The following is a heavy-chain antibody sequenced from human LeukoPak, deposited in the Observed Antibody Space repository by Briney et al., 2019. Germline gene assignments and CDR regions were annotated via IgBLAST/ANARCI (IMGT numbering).Heavy chain of an antibody. CDR3: ASRRTAYCGGDCPEGY. CDR1: GFTFSNYN. CDR2: IGTSNSYI. V-gene: IGHV3-21*01. Sequence: PGGSLRLSCAASGFTFSNYNMNWVRQAQGKGLEWVSSIGTSNSYIHYADSVKGRFTISRDSAKNSLYLQMNSLRAEDTAVYYCASRRTAYCGGDCPEGYWGQGTLVTVSS. D-gene: IGHD2-21*02. J-gene: IGHJ4*02.